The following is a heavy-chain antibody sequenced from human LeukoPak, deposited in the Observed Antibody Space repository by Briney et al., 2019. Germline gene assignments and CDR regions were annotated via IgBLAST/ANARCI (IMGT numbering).Heavy chain of an antibody. D-gene: IGHD3-22*01. V-gene: IGHV1-18*01. J-gene: IGHJ4*02. Sequence: GASVKVSCKASGYTFTSYGISWVRQAPGQGLEWMGWISAYNGNTNYAQKLQGRVTMTTDISTSTAYMKLRSLRSDDTAVYYCAREPHYYDSSGYNSFDYWGQGTLVTVSS. CDR3: AREPHYYDSSGYNSFDY. CDR2: ISAYNGNT. CDR1: GYTFTSYG.